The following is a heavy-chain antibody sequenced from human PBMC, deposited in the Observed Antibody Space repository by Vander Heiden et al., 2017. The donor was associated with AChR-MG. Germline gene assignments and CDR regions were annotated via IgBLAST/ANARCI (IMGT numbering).Heavy chain of an antibody. Sequence: QVQLQESGPGLVKPSETLSLTCTVSGGSISNYYWSWIRQPAGKGVEWIGHIYSTGSTKYNPSLKSRVTMSVDTSKSQFSLKLSSVTAADTAVYYCVREGRYDSSGFWEAFDIWGQGTMGAVSS. CDR2: IYSTGST. V-gene: IGHV4-4*07. CDR3: VREGRYDSSGFWEAFDI. CDR1: GGSISNYY. J-gene: IGHJ3*02. D-gene: IGHD3-22*01.